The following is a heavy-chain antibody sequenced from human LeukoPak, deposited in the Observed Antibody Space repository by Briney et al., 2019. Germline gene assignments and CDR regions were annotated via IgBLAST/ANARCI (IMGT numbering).Heavy chain of an antibody. D-gene: IGHD3-10*02. CDR3: TRENYVPDS. CDR1: GFTVSSNY. CDR2: IYSGGST. V-gene: IGHV3-53*01. Sequence: GSLRLSCAASGFTVSSNYMSWVRQAPGKGLEWVSVIYSGGSTYYADSVKGRFTISRDNSKNTLYLQMNSLRADDMAVYYCTRENYVPDSWGQGTLVTVSS. J-gene: IGHJ4*02.